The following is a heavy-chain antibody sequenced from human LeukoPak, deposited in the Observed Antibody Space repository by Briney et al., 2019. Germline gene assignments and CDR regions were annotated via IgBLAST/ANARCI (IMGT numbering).Heavy chain of an antibody. Sequence: GGSLRLSCAASGFTFSTYWVHWVRQAPGKGLAWVSRITSDGSSTSYADSVKGRFTISRDNTKNTLYLQMDSLRAEDTAVYYCAKERSGYIPFDYWGQGILVTVSS. V-gene: IGHV3-74*01. J-gene: IGHJ4*02. CDR1: GFTFSTYW. CDR2: ITSDGSST. D-gene: IGHD5-18*01. CDR3: AKERSGYIPFDY.